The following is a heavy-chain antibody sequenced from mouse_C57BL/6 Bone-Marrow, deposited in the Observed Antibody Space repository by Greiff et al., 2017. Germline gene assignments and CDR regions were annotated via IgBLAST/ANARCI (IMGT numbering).Heavy chain of an antibody. Sequence: QVQLQQSGAELARPGASVKLSCKASGYTFTSYGISWVKQRPGQGLEWIGEIYPRSGNTYYNEKFKGKATLTADKSSSTAYMELRSLTSEDAAVYFCARSKYYGSSYWFAYWGQGTLVTVSA. CDR1: GYTFTSYG. CDR2: IYPRSGNT. J-gene: IGHJ3*01. D-gene: IGHD1-1*01. CDR3: ARSKYYGSSYWFAY. V-gene: IGHV1-81*01.